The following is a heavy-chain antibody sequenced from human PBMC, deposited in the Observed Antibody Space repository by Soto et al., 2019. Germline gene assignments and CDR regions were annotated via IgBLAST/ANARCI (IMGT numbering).Heavy chain of an antibody. CDR3: TTDVAMIVVVISDAFDI. V-gene: IGHV3-15*01. CDR1: GFTFSNAW. CDR2: IKSKTDGGTT. Sequence: PGGSLRLSCAASGFTFSNAWMSWVRQAPGKGLEWVGRIKSKTDGGTTDYAAPVKGRFTISRDDSKNTLYLQMNSLKTEDTAVYYCTTDVAMIVVVISDAFDIWGQGTMVTVSS. D-gene: IGHD3-22*01. J-gene: IGHJ3*02.